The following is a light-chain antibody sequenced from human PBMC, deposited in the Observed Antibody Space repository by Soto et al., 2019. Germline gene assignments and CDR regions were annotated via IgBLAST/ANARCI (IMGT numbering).Light chain of an antibody. CDR2: DVS. J-gene: IGLJ1*01. Sequence: ALTQPRSVSGSPGQSVTLSCTGTNSDVGGYNYVSWYQQHPGEAPKFMIYDVSKRPSGVPDRFSGSKSGNTASLTISGLQAEDEADYYCCSYAGSYSYVFGTGTKLTVL. V-gene: IGLV2-11*01. CDR1: NSDVGGYNY. CDR3: CSYAGSYSYV.